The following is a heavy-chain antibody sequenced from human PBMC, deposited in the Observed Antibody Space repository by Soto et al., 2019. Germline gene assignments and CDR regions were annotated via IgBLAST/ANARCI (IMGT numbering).Heavy chain of an antibody. CDR1: GGSISSYY. CDR3: ARDRIAAAGTEYYGLDV. J-gene: IGHJ6*02. V-gene: IGHV4-59*01. Sequence: QVQLQESGPGLVKPSETLSLTCTVSGGSISSYYWSWIRQPPGKGLEWIGYIYYSGSTNYNPSLKSRVTISVDTSKNQFSLKLSSVTAADTAVYYCARDRIAAAGTEYYGLDVWGQGTTVTVSS. CDR2: IYYSGST. D-gene: IGHD6-13*01.